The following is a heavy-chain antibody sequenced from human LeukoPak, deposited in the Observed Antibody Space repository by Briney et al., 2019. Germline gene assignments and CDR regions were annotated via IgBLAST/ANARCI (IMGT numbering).Heavy chain of an antibody. CDR3: ARDRWELLQVAFDI. Sequence: SETLSLTCTVSGGSISSYYWSWIRQPPGKGLEWIGYIYYSGSTNYNPSLKSRVTMSVDTSKNQFSLKLSSVTAADTAVYYCARDRWELLQVAFDIWGQGTMVTVSS. CDR1: GGSISSYY. CDR2: IYYSGST. V-gene: IGHV4-59*12. J-gene: IGHJ3*02. D-gene: IGHD1-26*01.